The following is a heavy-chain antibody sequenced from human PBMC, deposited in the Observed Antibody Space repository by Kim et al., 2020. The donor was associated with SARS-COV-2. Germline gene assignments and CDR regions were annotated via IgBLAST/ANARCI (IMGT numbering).Heavy chain of an antibody. Sequence: GGSLRLSCEVSGFNFNSYSMNWVRQAPGKGLEWVSYISSSSNTMDYADSVRGRFTISRDNAKNSLFLQMNSLRDEDTAVYYCARCPLSMTMVRGMITTTLFSYYNMDAWGQGTTVTVSS. CDR2: ISSSSNTM. J-gene: IGHJ6*02. V-gene: IGHV3-48*02. CDR1: GFNFNSYS. CDR3: ARCPLSMTMVRGMITTTLFSYYNMDA. D-gene: IGHD3-10*01.